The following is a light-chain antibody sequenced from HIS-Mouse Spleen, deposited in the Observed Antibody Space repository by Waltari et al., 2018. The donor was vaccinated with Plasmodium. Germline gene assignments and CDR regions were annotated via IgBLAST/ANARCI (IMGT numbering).Light chain of an antibody. CDR1: SLRSSY. J-gene: IGLJ3*02. Sequence: SSELTQDPAVSVALGQTVRITCQGDSLRSSYASWHQQKPGQAPVLVIYGKNNRPSGIPDRFSGSSSGNTASLTITGAQAEDEADYYCNSRDSSGNHQVFGGGTKLTVL. V-gene: IGLV3-19*01. CDR3: NSRDSSGNHQV. CDR2: GKN.